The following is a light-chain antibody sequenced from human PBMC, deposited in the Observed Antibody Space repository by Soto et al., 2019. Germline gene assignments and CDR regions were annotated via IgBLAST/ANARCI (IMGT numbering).Light chain of an antibody. CDR1: SGHSRYA. V-gene: IGLV4-69*01. J-gene: IGLJ3*02. Sequence: QLVLTQSPSASASLEASVTLTCTLDSGHSRYAVAWHQQRPEKGPRFLIKLNSDGSHNRGDGIPDRFSGSSSGAERYLTTSSLQSEDQADYHCQTWGTGILVLGRGTQLTVL. CDR2: LNSDGSH. CDR3: QTWGTGILV.